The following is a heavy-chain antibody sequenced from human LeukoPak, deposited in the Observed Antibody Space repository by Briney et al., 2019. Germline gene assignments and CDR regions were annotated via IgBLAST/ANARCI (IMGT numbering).Heavy chain of an antibody. J-gene: IGHJ4*02. V-gene: IGHV4-59*01. D-gene: IGHD1-26*01. CDR1: GGSISGDY. Sequence: SETLSLTCSVSGGSISGDYWSWIRQPPGTGLEWVGYIHYTGSTNYNPSLKSRVTISVDTSKNQFSLKLNSVTAADTAVYYCARLQGGSTAVFDYWGQGTLVCVSS. CDR2: IHYTGST. CDR3: ARLQGGSTAVFDY.